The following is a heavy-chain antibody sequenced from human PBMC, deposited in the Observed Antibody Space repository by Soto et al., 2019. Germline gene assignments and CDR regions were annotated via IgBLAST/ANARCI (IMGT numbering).Heavy chain of an antibody. Sequence: QVQLVESGGGVVQPGRSLRLSCAASGFTFSSYGMHWVRQAPGKGLEWVAVISYDGSNKYYADSVKGRFTISRDNSKNTLYLQMNSLRAEETAVYYCAKVGQQLELDYWGQGTLVTVSS. CDR2: ISYDGSNK. D-gene: IGHD6-13*01. CDR1: GFTFSSYG. CDR3: AKVGQQLELDY. V-gene: IGHV3-30*18. J-gene: IGHJ4*02.